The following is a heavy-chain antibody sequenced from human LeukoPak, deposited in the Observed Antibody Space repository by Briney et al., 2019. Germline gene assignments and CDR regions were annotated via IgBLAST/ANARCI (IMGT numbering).Heavy chain of an antibody. V-gene: IGHV1-69*01. Sequence: SVKVSCKASGGTFSSYAISWVRQAPGQGLEWMGGIIPIFGTANYAQKFQGRVTITADESTSTAYMELSSLRSEDTAVYYCARDACSTTICQAGGNWFDPWGQGTLVIVS. J-gene: IGHJ5*02. CDR1: GGTFSSYA. D-gene: IGHD2-2*01. CDR3: ARDACSTTICQAGGNWFDP. CDR2: IIPIFGTA.